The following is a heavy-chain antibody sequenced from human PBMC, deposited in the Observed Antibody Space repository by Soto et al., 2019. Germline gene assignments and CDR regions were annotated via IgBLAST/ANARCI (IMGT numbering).Heavy chain of an antibody. Sequence: QLQLQESGPGLVKPSETLSLTCTVSGGSISSSSYYWGWIRQPPGKGLEWIGSIYYSGSTYYNPSLKSRVTISVDTSTNQFSLKLSSVTAADTAVYYCARRGSSSWYGEYNWFDPWGQGTLVTVSS. CDR2: IYYSGST. J-gene: IGHJ5*02. V-gene: IGHV4-39*01. CDR3: ARRGSSSWYGEYNWFDP. D-gene: IGHD6-13*01. CDR1: GGSISSSSYY.